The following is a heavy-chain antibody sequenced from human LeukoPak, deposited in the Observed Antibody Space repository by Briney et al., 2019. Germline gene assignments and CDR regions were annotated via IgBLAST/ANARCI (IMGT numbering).Heavy chain of an antibody. Sequence: VASVKVSSKASGYTFTNYGISWVRQAPGQGLQWMGWISAKDGNTKYAEKFQGRGTMTTDTSTNTAYVELRSLRSDDTAVYYCARDRQDYYDSSGYFDNWGQGTLVTVSS. CDR1: GYTFTNYG. J-gene: IGHJ4*02. D-gene: IGHD3-22*01. CDR2: ISAKDGNT. CDR3: ARDRQDYYDSSGYFDN. V-gene: IGHV1-18*01.